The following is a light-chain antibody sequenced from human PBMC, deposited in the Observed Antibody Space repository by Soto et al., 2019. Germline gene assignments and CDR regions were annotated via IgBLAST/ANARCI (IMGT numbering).Light chain of an antibody. CDR2: GAS. V-gene: IGKV3-15*01. CDR1: QSVSSN. CDR3: QQYNNWPPT. J-gene: IGKJ5*01. Sequence: EIVMTQSPATLSVSPGERATLSCRATQSVSSNLAWYQQNPGQAPRLLIYGASTRATGIPARFSGSRSGTEFTLTISSLQSEDCAVYYCQQYNNWPPTFGQGTRLEIK.